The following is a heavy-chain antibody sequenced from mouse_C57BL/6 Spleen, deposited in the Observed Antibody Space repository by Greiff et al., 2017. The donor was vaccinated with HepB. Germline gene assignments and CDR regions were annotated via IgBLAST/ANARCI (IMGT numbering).Heavy chain of an antibody. V-gene: IGHV1-66*01. Sequence: QVQLKESGPELVKPGASVKISCKASGYSFTSYYIHWVKQRPGQGLEWIGWIYPGSGNTKYNEKFKGKATLTADTSSSTAYMQLSSLTSEDSAVYYCARRLGNWDAMDYWGQGTSVTVSS. CDR2: IYPGSGNT. D-gene: IGHD2-1*01. CDR3: ARRLGNWDAMDY. J-gene: IGHJ4*01. CDR1: GYSFTSYY.